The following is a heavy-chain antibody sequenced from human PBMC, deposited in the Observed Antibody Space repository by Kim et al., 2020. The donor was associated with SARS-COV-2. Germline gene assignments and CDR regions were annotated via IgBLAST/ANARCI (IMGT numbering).Heavy chain of an antibody. V-gene: IGHV3-30-3*01. D-gene: IGHD3-9*01. Sequence: GGSLRLSCAASGFTFSSYAMHWVRQAPGKGLEWVAVISYDGSNKYYADSVKGRFTISRDNSKNTLYLQMNSLRAEDTAVYYCARVGASYDILTGYYTYYYYGMDVWGQGTTVTVSS. CDR2: ISYDGSNK. J-gene: IGHJ6*02. CDR1: GFTFSSYA. CDR3: ARVGASYDILTGYYTYYYYGMDV.